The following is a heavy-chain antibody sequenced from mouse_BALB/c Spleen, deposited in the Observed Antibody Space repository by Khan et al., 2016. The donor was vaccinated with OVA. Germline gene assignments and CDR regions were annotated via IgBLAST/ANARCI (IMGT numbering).Heavy chain of an antibody. J-gene: IGHJ2*01. V-gene: IGHV3-6*02. Sequence: EVQLQESGPGLVKPSQSLSLTCSVTGYSITSGYYWNWIRQFPGNKLEWMGYISYDGSNNYNPSLKNRISITRDTSKNQFFLKLNSVTTEDTATYYCVRDYYGNYYFDYWGQGTTLTVSS. CDR3: VRDYYGNYYFDY. CDR2: ISYDGSN. CDR1: GYSITSGYY. D-gene: IGHD2-1*01.